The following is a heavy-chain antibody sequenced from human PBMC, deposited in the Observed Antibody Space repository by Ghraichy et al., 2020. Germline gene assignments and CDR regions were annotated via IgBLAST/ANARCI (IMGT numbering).Heavy chain of an antibody. Sequence: GGSLRLSCEASGFTFSRFWMAWIRQAPGKGLEWVASIKHDGSEKHYVDAVKGRFTISRDNAKDSLSLQMNSLRAEDTAVYYCAGTIAVVAADDYWGQGTRVTVSS. V-gene: IGHV3-7*01. CDR1: GFTFSRFW. CDR3: AGTIAVVAADDY. J-gene: IGHJ4*02. CDR2: IKHDGSEK. D-gene: IGHD2-15*01.